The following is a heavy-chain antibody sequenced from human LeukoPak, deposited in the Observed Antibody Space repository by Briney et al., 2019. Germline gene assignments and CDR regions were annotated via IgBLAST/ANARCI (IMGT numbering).Heavy chain of an antibody. CDR3: ARGRLVAMVRGPMARWFDP. V-gene: IGHV4-39*07. D-gene: IGHD3-10*01. J-gene: IGHJ5*02. Sequence: SETLSLTCTVSGGSISSSSYYWGWIRQPPGKGLEWIGSIYYSGSTYYNPSLKSRVTISVDTSKNQFSLKLSSVTAADTAVYYCARGRLVAMVRGPMARWFDPWGQGTLVTVSS. CDR2: IYYSGST. CDR1: GGSISSSSYY.